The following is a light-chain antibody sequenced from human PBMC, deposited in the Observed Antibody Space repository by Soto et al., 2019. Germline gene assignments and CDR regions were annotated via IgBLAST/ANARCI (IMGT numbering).Light chain of an antibody. J-gene: IGKJ1*01. Sequence: IQLTQSHSPPCAFVGGRVTITCRASQRISSWLAWYQQKPGKAPKFLIYDGSTLESGVPARFSGSGSGTEFTLTISSLQPDDFGTYFCQQYDSYPWTCGQGTKGDIK. CDR3: QQYDSYPWT. V-gene: IGKV1-5*01. CDR1: QRISSW. CDR2: DGS.